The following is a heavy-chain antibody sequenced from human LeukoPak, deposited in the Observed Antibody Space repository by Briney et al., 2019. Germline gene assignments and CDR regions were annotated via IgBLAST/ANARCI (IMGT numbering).Heavy chain of an antibody. D-gene: IGHD3-3*01. V-gene: IGHV3-43*02. CDR2: ICVDGGST. CDR1: VDSSDDYA. J-gene: IGHJ4*02. Sequence: GGCLRLSCAAAVDSSDDYALHWVRQALGEGLWCVSLICVDGGSTYYAESVKGRFTISRDNSKNSLYLQMNSLRTEDTALYYCAKGSIFGVVIIETYFDYWGQGTLVTVSS. CDR3: AKGSIFGVVIIETYFDY.